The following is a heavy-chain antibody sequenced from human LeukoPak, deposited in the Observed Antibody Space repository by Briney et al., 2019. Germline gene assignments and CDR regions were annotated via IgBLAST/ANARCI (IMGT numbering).Heavy chain of an antibody. CDR1: GYTFTNYW. V-gene: IGHV5-51*01. J-gene: IGHJ4*02. CDR3: ARDYGLGPYYPFAY. D-gene: IGHD3-10*01. CDR2: IYPGDSDT. Sequence: GESLKISCQASGYTFTNYWIGWVRQMPGKGLEWMGIIYPGDSDTRYSPPFQGQVTISVGKSIRTAYLQWNSLKASDSAIYYCARDYGLGPYYPFAYWGQGTLVTVSS.